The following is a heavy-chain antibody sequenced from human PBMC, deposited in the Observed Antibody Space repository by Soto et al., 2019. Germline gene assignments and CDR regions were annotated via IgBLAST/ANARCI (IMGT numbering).Heavy chain of an antibody. CDR2: ISGSGGST. CDR1: GFTFSSYA. Sequence: EVQLLESGGGLVQPGGSLRLSCAASGFTFSSYAMSWVRQAPGKGLEWVSAISGSGGSTYYADSVKGRFTISRDNSKNTLYLQMISLRAEDTPVYYCARRSSGWYFDYWGQGTLVTVSS. J-gene: IGHJ4*02. CDR3: ARRSSGWYFDY. D-gene: IGHD6-19*01. V-gene: IGHV3-23*01.